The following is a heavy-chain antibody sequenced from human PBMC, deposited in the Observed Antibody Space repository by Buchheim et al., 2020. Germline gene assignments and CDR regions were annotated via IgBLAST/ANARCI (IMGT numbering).Heavy chain of an antibody. D-gene: IGHD3-3*01. J-gene: IGHJ6*02. Sequence: QVQLVESGGGVVQPGRSLRLSCAASGFTFSSYAMHWVRQAPGKGLEWVAVISYDGSNKYYADSVKGRFTISRDNSKNTLYLQMNSLRAEDTCVYDCARVQALEWFYYKLYGMDVWGQGTT. CDR3: ARVQALEWFYYKLYGMDV. V-gene: IGHV3-30*04. CDR2: ISYDGSNK. CDR1: GFTFSSYA.